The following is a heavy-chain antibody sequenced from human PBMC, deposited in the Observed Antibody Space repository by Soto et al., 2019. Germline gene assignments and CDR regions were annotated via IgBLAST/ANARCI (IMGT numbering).Heavy chain of an antibody. CDR3: ARDNGYSYGYNLDH. V-gene: IGHV4-61*01. CDR1: GGSISSSSYY. CDR2: IYYSGST. J-gene: IGHJ4*02. Sequence: PSETLSLTCTVSGGSISSSSYYWSWIRQPPGKGLEWIGYIYYSGSTNYNPSLKSRVTISVDTSKNQFSLKLTSVTAADTAVYYCARDNGYSYGYNLDHWGQGTLVTVSS. D-gene: IGHD5-18*01.